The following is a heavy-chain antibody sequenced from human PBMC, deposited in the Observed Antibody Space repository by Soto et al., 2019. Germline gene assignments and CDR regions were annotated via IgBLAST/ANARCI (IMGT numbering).Heavy chain of an antibody. Sequence: QVQLQESGPGLVKPSETLSLTCTVSGGSISSYYWSWIRQPPGKGLEWIGYIYYSGSTNYNPSLKSRVTISVDTSKNQFSLKLSSVTAADTAVYYCAREGLGATPPEDYYGMDVWCQGTKVTVSS. J-gene: IGHJ6*02. CDR2: IYYSGST. D-gene: IGHD1-26*01. CDR1: GGSISSYY. CDR3: AREGLGATPPEDYYGMDV. V-gene: IGHV4-59*01.